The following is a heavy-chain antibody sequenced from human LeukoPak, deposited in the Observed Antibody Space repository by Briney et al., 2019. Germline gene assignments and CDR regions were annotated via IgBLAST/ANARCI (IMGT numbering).Heavy chain of an antibody. CDR3: ARDSGAGAFDI. V-gene: IGHV3-21*01. J-gene: IGHJ3*02. CDR2: ISSSSSYI. CDR1: GFTFSSYS. Sequence: GGSLRLSCAASGFTFSSYSMNWVRQAPGKGLEWVSSISSSSSYIYYADSVKGRFTISRDNAKNSLYLQMNSLRAEDTAVYYCARDSGAGAFDIWGQGTMVTVSS. D-gene: IGHD4-17*01.